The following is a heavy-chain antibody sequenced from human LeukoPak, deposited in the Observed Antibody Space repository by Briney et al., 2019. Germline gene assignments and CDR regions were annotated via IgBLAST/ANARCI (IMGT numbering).Heavy chain of an antibody. CDR2: IYYSGST. CDR1: GGSISSYY. V-gene: IGHV4-59*08. CDR3: ARQREDSGYREGYYFDY. J-gene: IGHJ4*02. Sequence: SETLFLTCTVSGGSISSYYWSWIRQPPGKGLEWIGYIYYSGSTNYNPSLKSRVTISVDTSKNQFSLKLSSVTAADTAVYYCARQREDSGYREGYYFDYWGQGTLVTVSS. D-gene: IGHD3-22*01.